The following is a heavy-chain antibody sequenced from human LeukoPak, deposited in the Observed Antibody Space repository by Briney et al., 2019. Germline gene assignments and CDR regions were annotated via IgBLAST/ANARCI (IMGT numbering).Heavy chain of an antibody. D-gene: IGHD3-10*01. CDR3: ARGNPIYDGSGSNYYY. CDR2: IKQDGSEK. CDR1: GFTFSSYW. Sequence: PGGSLRLSCAASGFTFSSYWMSWVRQAPGKGLEWVANIKQDGSEKYYVDSVKGRFTISRGNAKNSLYLQMNSLRAEDTAVYYCARGNPIYDGSGSNYYYWGQGTLVTVSS. V-gene: IGHV3-7*01. J-gene: IGHJ4*02.